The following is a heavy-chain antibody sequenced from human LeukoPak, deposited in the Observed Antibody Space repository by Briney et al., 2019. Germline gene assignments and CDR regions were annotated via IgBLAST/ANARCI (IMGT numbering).Heavy chain of an antibody. CDR1: GYSFTSYW. CDR3: ARAGSGSWHGMDV. D-gene: IGHD2-15*01. CDR2: IYPGDSDT. V-gene: IGHV5-51*01. J-gene: IGHJ6*02. Sequence: GESLKISCKGSGYSFTSYWIGWVRQMPGKGLEWIGIIYPGDSDTRYSPSFQGQVAISADKSISTAYLQWSSLKASDTAMYYCARAGSGSWHGMDVWGQGTTVTVSS.